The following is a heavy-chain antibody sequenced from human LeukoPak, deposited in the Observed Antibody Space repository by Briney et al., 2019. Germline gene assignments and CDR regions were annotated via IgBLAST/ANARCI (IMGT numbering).Heavy chain of an antibody. J-gene: IGHJ4*02. CDR1: GYSFTCYW. CDR2: IDPSDSDT. CDR3: ARQTAMGRSGDY. Sequence: GESLQISSQASGYSFTCYWIGWVRPMPGKGLEWMGIIDPSDSDTRYTPSFQGQVTISADKSLSTAYLLWNSLQASDTAMYYCARQTAMGRSGDYWGQGTLVTVSS. V-gene: IGHV5-51*01. D-gene: IGHD5-18*01.